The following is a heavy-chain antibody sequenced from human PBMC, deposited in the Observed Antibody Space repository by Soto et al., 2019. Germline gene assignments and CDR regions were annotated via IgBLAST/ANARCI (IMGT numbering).Heavy chain of an antibody. CDR2: IWYDGSNK. CDR1: GFTFSSYG. CDR3: ARDTHPDYFDY. V-gene: IGHV3-33*01. Sequence: GGSLRLSCAASGFTFSSYGMHWVRQAPGKGLEWVAVIWYDGSNKYYADSVKGRFTISRDNSKNTLYLQMNSLRAEDTAVYYCARDTHPDYFDYWGQGLLVTVSS. J-gene: IGHJ4*02.